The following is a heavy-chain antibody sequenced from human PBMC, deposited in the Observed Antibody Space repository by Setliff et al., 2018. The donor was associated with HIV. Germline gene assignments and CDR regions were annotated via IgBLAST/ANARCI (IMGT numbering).Heavy chain of an antibody. Sequence: PSETLSLTCSVFGASISGSDYYWGWIRQLPEKGLEWIGSIYYSGSAYHNPSLKSRVAMSVDTAKKQFSLKLTSLTGADTAVYYCVRVGGGSWLGIHYYYYMDVWGKGITVTVPS. CDR1: GASISGSDYY. CDR3: VRVGGGSWLGIHYYYYMDV. CDR2: IYYSGSA. J-gene: IGHJ6*03. V-gene: IGHV4-39*01. D-gene: IGHD2-15*01.